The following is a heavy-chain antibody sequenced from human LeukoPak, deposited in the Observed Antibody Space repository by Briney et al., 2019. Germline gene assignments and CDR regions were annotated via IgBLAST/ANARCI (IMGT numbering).Heavy chain of an antibody. CDR3: AKVRSGDIAAALNY. V-gene: IGHV3-23*01. CDR1: GFTFSSYA. J-gene: IGHJ4*02. Sequence: GGSLRLSCAASGFTFSSYAMSWVRQAPGKGLEWVSAISGSGGSTYYADSVKGRFTISRDNSKNTLYLQMNSLRAEDTAVYYCAKVRSGDIAAALNYWGQGTLVPVSS. D-gene: IGHD6-13*01. CDR2: ISGSGGST.